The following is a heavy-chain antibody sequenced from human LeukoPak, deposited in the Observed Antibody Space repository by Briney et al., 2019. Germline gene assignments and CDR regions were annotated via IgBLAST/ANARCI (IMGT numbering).Heavy chain of an antibody. CDR3: ARGVNGYSSGWYADY. V-gene: IGHV1-18*01. Sequence: ASVKASCKASGYTFTSYGISWVRQAPGQGLEWMGWISAYNGNTNYAQKLQGRVTMTTDTSTSTAYMELRSLRSDDTAVYYCARGVNGYSSGWYADYWGQETLVTVSS. D-gene: IGHD6-19*01. CDR2: ISAYNGNT. J-gene: IGHJ4*02. CDR1: GYTFTSYG.